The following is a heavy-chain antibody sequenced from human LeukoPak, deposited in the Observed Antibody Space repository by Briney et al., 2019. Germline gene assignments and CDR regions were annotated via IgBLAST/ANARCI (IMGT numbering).Heavy chain of an antibody. CDR1: GYTFTGYY. CDR3: ARGGLAGILIWFGELPL. V-gene: IGHV1-2*02. CDR2: INPNSGGT. D-gene: IGHD3-10*01. J-gene: IGHJ4*02. Sequence: ASVKVSCKASGYTFTGYYMHWVRQAPGQGLEWMGWINPNSGGTNYAQKFQGRVTMTRDTSISTAYMELNRLRSDDTAVYYCARGGLAGILIWFGELPLWGQGTLVTVSS.